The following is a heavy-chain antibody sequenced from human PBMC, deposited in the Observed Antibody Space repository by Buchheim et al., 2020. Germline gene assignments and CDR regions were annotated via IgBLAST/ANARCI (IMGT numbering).Heavy chain of an antibody. V-gene: IGHV4-39*07. D-gene: IGHD3-22*01. J-gene: IGHJ4*02. CDR2: ICSTGTT. CDR3: ARDPYYYDNSGYKYFFDY. CDR1: GGSIDSRNYY. Sequence: QLQLQESGPGLVKPSETLSLTCTVSGGSIDSRNYYWGWIRQPPGEGLEWIGTICSTGTTYYNPSLKSRVTISVDTSKNQFSRKLSSVTAADTAVYYCARDPYYYDNSGYKYFFDYWGQGIL.